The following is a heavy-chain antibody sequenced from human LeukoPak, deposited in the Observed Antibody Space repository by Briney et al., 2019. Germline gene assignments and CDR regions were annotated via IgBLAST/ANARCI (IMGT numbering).Heavy chain of an antibody. Sequence: GESLKISCKGSGYSFTSYRIGWVRQMPGKGLEWMGIIYPGDSDTRYSPSFQGQVTISADRSISTAYLQWSSLKASDTAMYYCARSYSSSWGAAYGMDVWGQGTTVTVSS. CDR2: IYPGDSDT. CDR1: GYSFTSYR. J-gene: IGHJ6*02. D-gene: IGHD6-13*01. CDR3: ARSYSSSWGAAYGMDV. V-gene: IGHV5-51*01.